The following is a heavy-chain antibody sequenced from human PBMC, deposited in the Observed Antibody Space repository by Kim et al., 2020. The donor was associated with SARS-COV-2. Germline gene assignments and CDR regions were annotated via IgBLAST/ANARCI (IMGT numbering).Heavy chain of an antibody. V-gene: IGHV3-23*01. CDR3: ARGGNIVVVVAATRPWGSWFDP. Sequence: GGSLRLSCAASGFTFSSYAMSWVRQAPGKGLEWVSAISGSGGSTYYADSVKGRFTISRDNSKNTLYLQMNSLRAEDTAVYYCARGGNIVVVVAATRPWGSWFDPWGQGTLVTVSS. CDR1: GFTFSSYA. D-gene: IGHD2-15*01. CDR2: ISGSGGST. J-gene: IGHJ5*02.